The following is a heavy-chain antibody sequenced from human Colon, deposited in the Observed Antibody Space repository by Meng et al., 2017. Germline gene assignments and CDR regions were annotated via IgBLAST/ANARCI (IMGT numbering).Heavy chain of an antibody. D-gene: IGHD6-19*01. CDR3: ARGSGSSSRGYDY. Sequence: ASVKVSCKASGYTFNNYDISWVRQAPGQGLEWVGWISGYTGNTNYAHDLRGRVTLTRDTSTSTAYMELGSLRSDDTAVYYCARGSGSSSRGYDYWGRGTLVTGAS. V-gene: IGHV1-18*01. CDR2: ISGYTGNT. CDR1: GYTFNNYD. J-gene: IGHJ4*02.